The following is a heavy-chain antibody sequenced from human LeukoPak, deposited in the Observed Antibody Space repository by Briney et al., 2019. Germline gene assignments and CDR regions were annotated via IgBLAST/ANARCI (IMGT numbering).Heavy chain of an antibody. CDR1: GGSIRSYY. J-gene: IGHJ5*02. D-gene: IGHD1-26*01. V-gene: IGHV4-59*01. CDR3: ARGASSGWNHWFDP. CDR2: FYHSGGI. Sequence: PSGTLSLTCTVSGGSIRSYYRHWLRQPPGKGLEWVGHFYHSGGINTNPSLKSRVAISIDTSKNQISLNLRSVTAAGTAVYYCARGASSGWNHWFDPWGEGTLVTVSS.